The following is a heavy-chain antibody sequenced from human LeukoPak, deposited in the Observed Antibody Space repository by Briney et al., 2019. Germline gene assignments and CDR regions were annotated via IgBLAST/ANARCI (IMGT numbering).Heavy chain of an antibody. CDR1: RFTFCSFA. V-gene: IGHV3-23*01. Sequence: GGSLRLSCAASRFTFCSFAMSWVRQAPGKGLEWVSAISGSGGSTYYADSVKGRFTISRDNSKNTLYLQMNSLRAEDTAVYYCARDQRVQLWSPLDYWGQGTLVTVSS. D-gene: IGHD5-18*01. CDR2: ISGSGGST. CDR3: ARDQRVQLWSPLDY. J-gene: IGHJ4*02.